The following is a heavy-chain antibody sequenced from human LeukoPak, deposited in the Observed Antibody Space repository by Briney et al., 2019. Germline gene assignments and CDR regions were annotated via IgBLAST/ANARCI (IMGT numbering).Heavy chain of an antibody. D-gene: IGHD3-3*01. J-gene: IGHJ6*02. V-gene: IGHV1-8*02. Sequence: ASVKVSCKASGYTFTSYGISWVRQATGQGLEWMGWMNPNSGNTGYAQKFQGRVTMTRNTSISTAYMELSSLRSEDTAVYYCARGPTQVLEWLPTYGMDVWGQGTTVTVSS. CDR1: GYTFTSYG. CDR2: MNPNSGNT. CDR3: ARGPTQVLEWLPTYGMDV.